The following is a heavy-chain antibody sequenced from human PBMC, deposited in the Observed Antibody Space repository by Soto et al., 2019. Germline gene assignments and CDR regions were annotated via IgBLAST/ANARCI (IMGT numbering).Heavy chain of an antibody. D-gene: IGHD2-21*01. CDR2: ITSTGGNT. CDR1: GFTFSSYA. J-gene: IGHJ6*02. Sequence: GGSLRLSCAASGFTFSSYAMHWVRQAPGKGLEYVSAITSTGGNTDYASSVKGRFTISRDNSKNTLYLQMGSLRAEDMAVYYCARRIPFGYGMDVWGQGTTVTVSS. V-gene: IGHV3-64*01. CDR3: ARRIPFGYGMDV.